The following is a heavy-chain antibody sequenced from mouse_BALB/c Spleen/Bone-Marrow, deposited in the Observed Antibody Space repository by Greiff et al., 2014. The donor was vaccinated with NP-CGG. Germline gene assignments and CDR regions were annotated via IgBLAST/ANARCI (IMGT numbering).Heavy chain of an antibody. Sequence: EVQLQQSGAELVKPGASVKLSCTASDFNIKDTYMHWVKQRPEQGLEWIGRIDPANGNTKYDPKFQGKATITADTSSNTAYLQLSSLTSEDTAVYYCARRGDGYYAWFAYWGQGTLVTVSA. J-gene: IGHJ3*01. D-gene: IGHD2-3*01. CDR3: ARRGDGYYAWFAY. V-gene: IGHV14-3*02. CDR1: DFNIKDTY. CDR2: IDPANGNT.